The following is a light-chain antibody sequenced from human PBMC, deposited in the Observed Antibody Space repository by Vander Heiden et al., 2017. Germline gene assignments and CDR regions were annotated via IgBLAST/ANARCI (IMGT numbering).Light chain of an antibody. J-gene: IGLJ3*02. CDR2: EGS. V-gene: IGLV2-23*01. Sequence: QSALTQPASVSGSPGQSITIYCTGTSSDVGSYNLVSWDQQHPGKAPKLMIYEGSKRPSGVSNRFSGSKSGNTASLTISGLQAEDEADYYCCSYAGSSTWVFGGGTKLTVL. CDR1: SSDVGSYNL. CDR3: CSYAGSSTWV.